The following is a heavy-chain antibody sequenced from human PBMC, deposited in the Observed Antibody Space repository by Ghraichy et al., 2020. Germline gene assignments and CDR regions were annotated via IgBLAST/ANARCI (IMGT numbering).Heavy chain of an antibody. Sequence: SETLSLTYSVSGDSISGDYSWSWIRQPAGKGLEWIGYIFHSGSTYYNPSLKSRIAISVDRSKNQFSLQVTSVTAADTAVYYCARGGFGSGCYHDRWFDPWGQGTLVTVSS. D-gene: IGHD3-10*01. J-gene: IGHJ5*02. V-gene: IGHV4-30-2*01. CDR2: IFHSGST. CDR3: ARGGFGSGCYHDRWFDP. CDR1: GDSISGDYS.